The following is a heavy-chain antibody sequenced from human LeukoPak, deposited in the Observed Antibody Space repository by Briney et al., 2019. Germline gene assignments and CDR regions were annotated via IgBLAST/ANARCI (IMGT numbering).Heavy chain of an antibody. Sequence: GFLRLSCAASGFTFSKPLVSLVRQAPGKGLELVCPIKNKTDGGTTDYAAPVKGRFTISRDDSKNTLYLQMNSLKTEDTAVYYCTTTPLRLGELSYFYFDYWGQGTLVTVSS. J-gene: IGHJ4*02. CDR1: GFTFSKPL. V-gene: IGHV3-15*01. CDR2: IKNKTDGGTT. D-gene: IGHD3-16*02. CDR3: TTTPLRLGELSYFYFDY.